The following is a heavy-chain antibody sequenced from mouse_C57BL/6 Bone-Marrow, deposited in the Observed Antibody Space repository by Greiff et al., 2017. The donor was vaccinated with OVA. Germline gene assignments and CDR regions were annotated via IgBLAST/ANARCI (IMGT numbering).Heavy chain of an antibody. J-gene: IGHJ1*03. CDR2: ISYSGST. Sequence: DVKLQESGPGLAKPSQTLSLTCSVPGYSITSDYWNWIRKFPGNKLEYMGYISYSGSTYYNPSLKSRISITRDTSKNQYYLQLNSVTTEDTATYYCARSYSNYVDWYFDVWGTGTTVTVSS. D-gene: IGHD2-5*01. CDR1: GYSITSDY. CDR3: ARSYSNYVDWYFDV. V-gene: IGHV3-8*01.